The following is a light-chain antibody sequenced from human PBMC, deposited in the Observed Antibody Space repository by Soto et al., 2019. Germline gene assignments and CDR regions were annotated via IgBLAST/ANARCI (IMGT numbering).Light chain of an antibody. CDR2: CAS. Sequence: EIVMTQSPATLSVSPGERATLSCRASQSVSSNLAWYQQKPGQAPRLLMYCASTRATGIPARFSGSGSGTGFTLTISSLQSEDFALYYCQQYNYWPRTFGQGTKLEIK. V-gene: IGKV3-15*01. CDR1: QSVSSN. CDR3: QQYNYWPRT. J-gene: IGKJ1*01.